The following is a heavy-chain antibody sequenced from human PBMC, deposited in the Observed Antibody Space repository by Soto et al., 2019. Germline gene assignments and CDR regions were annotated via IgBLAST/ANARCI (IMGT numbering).Heavy chain of an antibody. CDR1: GYTFTSYY. J-gene: IGHJ4*02. V-gene: IGHV1-46*01. Sequence: ASVKVSCKASGYTFTSYYMHWVRQAPGQGLEWMGIINPSGGSTSYAQKFQGRVTMTRDTSTSTVYMELSSLRSEDTAVYYCARVASSGRFFEWLLAYWGQGALVTVSS. D-gene: IGHD3-3*01. CDR3: ARVASSGRFFEWLLAY. CDR2: INPSGGST.